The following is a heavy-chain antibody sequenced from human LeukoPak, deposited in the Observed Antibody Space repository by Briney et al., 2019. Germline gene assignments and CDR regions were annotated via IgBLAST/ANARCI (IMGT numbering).Heavy chain of an antibody. CDR3: AGYYYDSSRGFDP. V-gene: IGHV3-20*04. D-gene: IGHD3-22*01. Sequence: GGSLRLSCAASGFKFDDYGMSWDRQAPGKGLEWVCDINWNGAWTGYADSVKGRFTISRDNARNTLYLQMNSLRAEDTALYYCAGYYYDSSRGFDPWGQGTLVTVSA. J-gene: IGHJ5*02. CDR2: INWNGAWT. CDR1: GFKFDDYG.